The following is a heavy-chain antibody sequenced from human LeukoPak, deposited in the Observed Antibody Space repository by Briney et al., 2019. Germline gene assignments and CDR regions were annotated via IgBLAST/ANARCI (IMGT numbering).Heavy chain of an antibody. CDR2: IEPAGSAT. Sequence: PGGSLRLSCGASGFAFSSYWVTWLRQAPGKGLEFVANIEPAGSATYYADSVKGRFTISRDNTKNLLYLQMNSLTAEDSAVYRCGRFGYVSAVDTWGQGALVTVSS. J-gene: IGHJ5*02. CDR1: GFAFSSYW. CDR3: GRFGYVSAVDT. V-gene: IGHV3-7*01. D-gene: IGHD2-15*01.